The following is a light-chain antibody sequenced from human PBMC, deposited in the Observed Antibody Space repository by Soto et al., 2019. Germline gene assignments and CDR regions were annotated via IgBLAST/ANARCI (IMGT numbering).Light chain of an antibody. V-gene: IGKV3-15*01. CDR3: QQSYSTPLT. J-gene: IGKJ4*01. CDR1: QSVSSN. CDR2: GAS. Sequence: EIVMTQSPATLSVSPGERATLSCRASQSVSSNLAWYQQKPGQAPRLLIYGASTRATGIPARFSGSGSGTEFTLPISSLQSEDFATYYCQQSYSTPLTFGGGTKVDIK.